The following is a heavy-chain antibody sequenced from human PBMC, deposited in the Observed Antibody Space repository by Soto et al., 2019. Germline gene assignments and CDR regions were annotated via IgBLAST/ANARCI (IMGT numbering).Heavy chain of an antibody. D-gene: IGHD4-17*01. CDR3: ARGSDYGDSADYYYGMDV. CDR1: GGSFSGYY. V-gene: IGHV4-34*01. J-gene: IGHJ6*02. Sequence: SETLSLTCAVYGGSFSGYYWSWIRQPPGKGLEWIGEINHSGSTNYNPSLKSRVTISVDTSKNQFSLKLSSVTAADTAVYYCARGSDYGDSADYYYGMDVWGQGTTVTVSS. CDR2: INHSGST.